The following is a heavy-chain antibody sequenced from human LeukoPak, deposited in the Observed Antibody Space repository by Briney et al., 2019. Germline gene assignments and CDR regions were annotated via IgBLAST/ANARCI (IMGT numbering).Heavy chain of an antibody. CDR2: ISGSGGST. CDR1: GFTFSSYA. V-gene: IGHV3-23*01. CDR3: AKPGYCSSTSCLMDY. Sequence: GGSLRLSCAASGFTFSSYAMHWVRQAPGKGLEWVSAISGSGGSTYYADSVKGRFTISRDNSKNTLYLQMNSLRAEDTAVYYCAKPGYCSSTSCLMDYWGQGTLVTVSS. J-gene: IGHJ4*02. D-gene: IGHD2-2*01.